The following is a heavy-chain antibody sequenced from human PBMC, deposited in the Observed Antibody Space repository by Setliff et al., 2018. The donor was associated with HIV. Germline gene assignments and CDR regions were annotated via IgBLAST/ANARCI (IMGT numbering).Heavy chain of an antibody. CDR2: MNTNSGNT. J-gene: IGHJ6*03. CDR1: GYTFTSYG. D-gene: IGHD5-18*01. V-gene: IGHV1-8*02. Sequence: ASVKVSCKASGYTFTSYGISWVRQAPGQGLEWMGWMNTNSGNTGYAQEIQGRVTMTRNTSISTAYMELSSLRSEDTAVYYCARGSRGYSYAYYYYYMDVWGKGTTVTVSS. CDR3: ARGSRGYSYAYYYYYMDV.